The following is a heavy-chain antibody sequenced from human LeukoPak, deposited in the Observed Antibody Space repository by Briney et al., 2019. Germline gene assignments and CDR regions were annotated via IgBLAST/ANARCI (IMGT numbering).Heavy chain of an antibody. J-gene: IGHJ4*02. V-gene: IGHV4-34*01. Sequence: SETLSLTCAVYGGSFSGYYWSWIRQPPGKGLEWIGEINHSGSTNYNPSLKSRVTISVDTSKNQFSLKLSSVTAADTAVYYCARGAGVGATPAYYFDYWGQGTLVTVSS. D-gene: IGHD1-26*01. CDR3: ARGAGVGATPAYYFDY. CDR2: INHSGST. CDR1: GGSFSGYY.